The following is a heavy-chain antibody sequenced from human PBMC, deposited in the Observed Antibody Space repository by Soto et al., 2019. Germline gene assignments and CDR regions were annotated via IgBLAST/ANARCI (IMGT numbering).Heavy chain of an antibody. Sequence: TSETLSLTCTVSSGSISTYYWSWSRQPPGKGLEWIGYIYYTRSTNYNPSLKTRVAISRDTSTNELSLNLSSVTAADTAVYYWSGAPNWAYFGFWGRGTRVTVSS. CDR3: SGAPNWAYFGF. D-gene: IGHD7-27*01. CDR1: SGSISTYY. V-gene: IGHV4-59*01. J-gene: IGHJ4*02. CDR2: IYYTRST.